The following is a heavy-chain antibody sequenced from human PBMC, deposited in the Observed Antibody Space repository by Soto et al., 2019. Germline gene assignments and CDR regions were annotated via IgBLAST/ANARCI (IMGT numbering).Heavy chain of an antibody. J-gene: IGHJ3*02. CDR3: ARDTAGGYSYGIDAFDI. CDR2: INPNSGGT. V-gene: IGHV1-2*02. CDR1: GYTFTGYY. Sequence: ASVKVSCKASGYTFTGYYMHWVRQAPGQGLEWMGWINPNSGGTNYAQKLQGRVTMTRDTSISTAYMELSRLRSDDTAVYYCARDTAGGYSYGIDAFDIWGQGTMVTVSS. D-gene: IGHD5-18*01.